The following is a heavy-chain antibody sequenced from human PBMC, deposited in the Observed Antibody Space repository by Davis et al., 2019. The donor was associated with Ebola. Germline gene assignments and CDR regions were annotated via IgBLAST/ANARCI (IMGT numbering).Heavy chain of an antibody. CDR1: GFTFNDYA. V-gene: IGHV3-64*02. CDR2: ISRNGGNT. CDR3: ARFSTIPPSNTGAFDI. J-gene: IGHJ3*02. D-gene: IGHD2-21*01. Sequence: PGGSLRLSCAASGFTFNDYAIHWVRQAPGKGLEYVSAISRNGGNTYYADSVRGRFTISRDNSKNTLFLHMGSLGAEDMAVYYCARFSTIPPSNTGAFDIWGQGTVVTVSS.